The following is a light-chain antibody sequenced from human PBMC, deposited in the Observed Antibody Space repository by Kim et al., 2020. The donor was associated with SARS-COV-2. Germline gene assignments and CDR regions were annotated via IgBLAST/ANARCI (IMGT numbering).Light chain of an antibody. CDR2: LNSDGSH. J-gene: IGLJ3*02. V-gene: IGLV4-69*01. CDR3: QTWGTGIHWV. Sequence: KLTCTLSSGNSSYAIDWHQQQPGKGPRYLMKLNSDGSHSKGDGIPDRFSGSSSGAERYLTISSLQSEDEADYYCQTWGTGIHWVFGGGTQLTVL. CDR1: SGNSSYA.